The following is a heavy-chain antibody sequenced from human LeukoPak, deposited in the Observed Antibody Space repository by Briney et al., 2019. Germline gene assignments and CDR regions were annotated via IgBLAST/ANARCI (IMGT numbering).Heavy chain of an antibody. CDR3: ARRPSKYYDILTGYYRSEFDY. Sequence: ASVKVSCKASGYTFTSYDINWVRQATGQGLEWMGWMDPDSGNTGYAQKFQGRVTMTRNTSISTAYMELSSLRSEDTAVYYCARRPSKYYDILTGYYRSEFDYWGQGTLVTVSS. CDR2: MDPDSGNT. J-gene: IGHJ4*02. CDR1: GYTFTSYD. D-gene: IGHD3-9*01. V-gene: IGHV1-8*01.